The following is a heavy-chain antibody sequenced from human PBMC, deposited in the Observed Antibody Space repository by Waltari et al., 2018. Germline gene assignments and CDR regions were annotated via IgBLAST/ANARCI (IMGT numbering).Heavy chain of an antibody. Sequence: QVQLQESGPGLVKPSETLSLPGTVPGGSISNFYWSWFRQQSPGKGLEWIGYIYYSGSTNYNPSLKSRVTMSVDTSKNQVFLKLSSVTAADTAVYYCARGGWSLDYWGQGTLVTVSS. CDR1: GGSISNFY. CDR3: ARGGWSLDY. D-gene: IGHD6-19*01. V-gene: IGHV4-59*01. J-gene: IGHJ4*02. CDR2: IYYSGST.